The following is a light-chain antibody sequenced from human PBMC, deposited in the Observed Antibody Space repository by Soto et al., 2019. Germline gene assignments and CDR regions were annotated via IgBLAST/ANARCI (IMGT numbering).Light chain of an antibody. CDR3: QYGGT. CDR2: GAS. J-gene: IGKJ2*02. V-gene: IGKV3-15*01. Sequence: EIVMTQSPATLSVSPGERATLSCRASQSISDKLAWYQQKHGQAPRLLIYGASTRATAIPARFSGSGSGTEFTLTISSLQSEDFAIYYCQYGGTFGQGTKLAIK. CDR1: QSISDK.